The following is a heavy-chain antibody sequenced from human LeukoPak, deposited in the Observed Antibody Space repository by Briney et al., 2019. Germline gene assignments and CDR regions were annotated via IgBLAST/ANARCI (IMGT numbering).Heavy chain of an antibody. V-gene: IGHV1-18*01. CDR1: GYTFTSYG. CDR2: ISAYNGNT. J-gene: IGHJ4*02. Sequence: ASVKVSCKASGYTFTSYGISWVRQAPGQGLEWMGWISAYNGNTNYAQKLQGRVTMTTDTSTSTAYMELRSLRSDDTAVYYCARASYYDSSGYYVSHPFDYWGQGTLVTVSS. D-gene: IGHD3-22*01. CDR3: ARASYYDSSGYYVSHPFDY.